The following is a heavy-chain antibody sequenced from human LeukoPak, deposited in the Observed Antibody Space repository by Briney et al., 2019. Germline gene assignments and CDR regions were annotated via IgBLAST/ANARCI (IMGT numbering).Heavy chain of an antibody. Sequence: PGGSLRLSCAASGFTVSTNYMSWVRQAPGKGLEWVSVIYSGGSTSYADSVKGRFTISRDNSKNTMYLQMNSLRAEDTAVYYCARDTGIAVAGSNYWGQGTLVTVSS. J-gene: IGHJ4*02. CDR1: GFTVSTNY. CDR2: IYSGGST. V-gene: IGHV3-53*01. D-gene: IGHD6-19*01. CDR3: ARDTGIAVAGSNY.